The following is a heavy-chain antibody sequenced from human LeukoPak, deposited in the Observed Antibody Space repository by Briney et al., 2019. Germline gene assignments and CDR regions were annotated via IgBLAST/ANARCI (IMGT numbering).Heavy chain of an antibody. J-gene: IGHJ6*03. D-gene: IGHD1-26*01. CDR1: GGSFSGYY. Sequence: PSETLSLTCAVYGGSFSGYYWSWIRQPPAKGLEWIGEINHSGSTNYNTSLTSRVTISVDTSKNQFSMKLSSVTAADTAVYYCAIKVDPSYYYYYYMDVWGKGTTVTVSS. CDR3: AIKVDPSYYYYYYMDV. V-gene: IGHV4-34*01. CDR2: INHSGST.